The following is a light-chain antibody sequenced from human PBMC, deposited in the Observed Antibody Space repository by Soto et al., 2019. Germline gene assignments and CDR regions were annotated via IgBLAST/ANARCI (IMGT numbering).Light chain of an antibody. CDR3: QQRSNRPPTIT. CDR1: QSVSSY. J-gene: IGKJ5*01. V-gene: IGKV3-11*01. CDR2: DAS. Sequence: EIVLTQSPATLSLSPGDRATLSCRASQSVSSYLAWYQQKPGQPPRLLIYDASNRATGIPARFSGSGSGTDFTLSISSLEPEDFAVYYCQQRSNRPPTITFGQGTRLEIK.